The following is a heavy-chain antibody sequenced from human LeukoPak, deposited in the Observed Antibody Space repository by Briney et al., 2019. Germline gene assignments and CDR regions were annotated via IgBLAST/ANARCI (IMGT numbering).Heavy chain of an antibody. CDR3: ARDLYGSFDY. Sequence: SETLSLTCTVSGYSISSGYYWGWIRQPPGKGLEWIGYIYYSGSTNYNPSLKSRVTISVDTSKNQFSLKLSSVTAADTAVYYCARDLYGSFDYWGQGTLVTVSS. J-gene: IGHJ4*02. CDR2: IYYSGST. CDR1: GYSISSGYY. D-gene: IGHD2-2*02. V-gene: IGHV4-61*01.